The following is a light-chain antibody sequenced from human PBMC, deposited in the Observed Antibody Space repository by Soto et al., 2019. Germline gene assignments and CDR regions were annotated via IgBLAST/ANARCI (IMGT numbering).Light chain of an antibody. CDR1: KSISSY. CDR3: QQSYSTQIT. V-gene: IGKV1-39*01. CDR2: AAS. Sequence: DIQMTQSPSSLSASVGDRVTITCRASKSISSYLNWYQQKPGKAPKLLIYAASSLQSGVPSRFSGSGSGTDFTLTISSLQPEDFATYYCQQSYSTQITFGGGTKVEIK. J-gene: IGKJ4*01.